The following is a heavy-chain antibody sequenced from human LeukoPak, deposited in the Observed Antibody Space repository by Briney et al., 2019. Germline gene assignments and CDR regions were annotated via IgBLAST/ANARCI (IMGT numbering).Heavy chain of an antibody. J-gene: IGHJ6*03. CDR1: GYTFTSYA. CDR3: ARGGIFYDSIYYYYMDV. V-gene: IGHV1-3*01. CDR2: INAGNGNT. Sequence: ASVKVSCKASGYTFTSYAMHWVRQAPGQRLEWMGWINAGNGNTKYSQKFQGRVTITRDTSASTAYMELSSLRSEDTAVYYCARGGIFYDSIYYYYMDVWGKGTTVTVSS. D-gene: IGHD3-3*01.